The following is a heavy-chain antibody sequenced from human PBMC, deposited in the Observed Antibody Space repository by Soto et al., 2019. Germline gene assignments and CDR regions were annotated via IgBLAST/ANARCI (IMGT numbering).Heavy chain of an antibody. V-gene: IGHV4-59*13. CDR3: ARDVGIHDAFDI. CDR1: TDSFNDYY. J-gene: IGHJ3*02. D-gene: IGHD5-18*01. Sequence: QVRLHESGPGLVKPSETLSLTCTVSTDSFNDYYWNWIRQPPGKGLEWIGSIYHTWTTNYNPSLESGISISVDSSKIQFSLSLSSVTAADTAVYYCARDVGIHDAFDIWGQGTLVTVSS. CDR2: IYHTWTT.